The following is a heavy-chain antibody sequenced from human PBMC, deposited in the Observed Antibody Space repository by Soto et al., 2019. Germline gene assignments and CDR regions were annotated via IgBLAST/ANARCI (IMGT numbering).Heavy chain of an antibody. D-gene: IGHD4-17*01. CDR3: ASSMTTVGLPQDWYFDL. CDR1: GGTFSSYT. J-gene: IGHJ2*01. CDR2: IIPILGIA. Sequence: QVQLVQSGAEVKKPGSSVKVSCKASGGTFSSYTISWVRQAPGQGLEWMGRIIPILGIANYAQKFQGRVTITADKSTSTAYMELSSLRSEDTAVYYCASSMTTVGLPQDWYFDLWGRGTLVTVSS. V-gene: IGHV1-69*02.